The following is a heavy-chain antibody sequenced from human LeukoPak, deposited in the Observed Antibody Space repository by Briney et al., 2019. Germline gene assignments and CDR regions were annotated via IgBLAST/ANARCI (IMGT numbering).Heavy chain of an antibody. V-gene: IGHV4-59*01. CDR3: ARWRGQWLVPTYNWFDP. J-gene: IGHJ5*02. CDR1: GGSFSGYY. D-gene: IGHD6-19*01. Sequence: SETLSLTCAVYGGSFSGYYWSWIRQPPGKGLEWIGYIYYSGSTNYNPSLKSRVTISVDTSKNQFSLKLSSVTAADTAVYYCARWRGQWLVPTYNWFDPWGQGTLVTVSS. CDR2: IYYSGST.